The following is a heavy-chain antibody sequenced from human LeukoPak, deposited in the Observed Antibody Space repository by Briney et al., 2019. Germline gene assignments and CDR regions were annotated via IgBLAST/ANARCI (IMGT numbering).Heavy chain of an antibody. J-gene: IGHJ4*02. CDR1: GYTFTSYD. D-gene: IGHD2-15*01. Sequence: APVKVSCKASGYTFTSYDINWVRQATGQGLEWMGWMNPNSGNTGYAQKFQGRVTITRNTSISTAYMELSSLRSEDTAVYYCARGLSRYNKVVVAATRDWGQGTLVTVSS. V-gene: IGHV1-8*03. CDR3: ARGLSRYNKVVVAATRD. CDR2: MNPNSGNT.